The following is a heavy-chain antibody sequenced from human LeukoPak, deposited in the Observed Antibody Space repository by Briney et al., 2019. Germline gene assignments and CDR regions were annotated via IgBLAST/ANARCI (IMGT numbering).Heavy chain of an antibody. D-gene: IGHD6-19*01. CDR2: IHANSGGT. Sequence: ASVKVSCKASGYTFTGYYMHWVRQAPGQGLEWMGRIHANSGGTHYAQQLQGRVNMTRHTSISTAYMELSRLRSDDTAVYYCARDWRVIAVAVLNNCFDPWGQGTLVTVSS. V-gene: IGHV1-2*06. CDR3: ARDWRVIAVAVLNNCFDP. CDR1: GYTFTGYY. J-gene: IGHJ5*02.